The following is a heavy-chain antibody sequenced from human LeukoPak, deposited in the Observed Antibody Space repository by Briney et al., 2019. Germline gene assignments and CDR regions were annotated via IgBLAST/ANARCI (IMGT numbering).Heavy chain of an antibody. CDR3: ARHLRTSTYRDLDY. CDR2: INPHDSTT. D-gene: IGHD1-14*01. CDR1: GYSFGNNW. J-gene: IGHJ4*02. Sequence: GESLKISCQASGYSFGNNWIGWVRQRPGKGLQWMGIINPHDSTTKYSPSFQGQVTISIDKSINTAYLQWSSLTALDTAIYYCARHLRTSTYRDLDYWGQGTLVTVST. V-gene: IGHV5-51*01.